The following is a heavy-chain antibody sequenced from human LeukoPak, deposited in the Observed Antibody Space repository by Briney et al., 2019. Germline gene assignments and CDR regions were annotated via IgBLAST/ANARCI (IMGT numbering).Heavy chain of an antibody. Sequence: PSETLSLTCSVSGDSISTYHWNWIRKPPGKGLEWIGYMQSTGNSNYNPSLKSRVSMSVETSKNRIVLNLSSVTAAHTAVYYCARDKRHSYGRYFDHWGQGLLVTVSS. CDR3: ARDKRHSYGRYFDH. D-gene: IGHD5-18*01. J-gene: IGHJ4*02. CDR1: GDSISTYH. CDR2: MQSTGNS. V-gene: IGHV4-59*01.